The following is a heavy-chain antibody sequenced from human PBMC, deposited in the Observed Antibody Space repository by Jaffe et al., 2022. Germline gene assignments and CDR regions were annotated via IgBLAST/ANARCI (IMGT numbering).Heavy chain of an antibody. CDR1: GYTFTSYY. J-gene: IGHJ4*02. V-gene: IGHV1-46*01. CDR2: INPSGGST. Sequence: QVQLVQSGAEVKKPGASVKVSCKASGYTFTSYYMHWVRQAPGQGLEWMGIINPSGGSTSYAQKFQGRVTMTRDTSTSTVYMELSSLRSEDTAVYYCARTLKASLLWFGELAGYWGQGTLVTVSS. CDR3: ARTLKASLLWFGELAGY. D-gene: IGHD3-10*01.